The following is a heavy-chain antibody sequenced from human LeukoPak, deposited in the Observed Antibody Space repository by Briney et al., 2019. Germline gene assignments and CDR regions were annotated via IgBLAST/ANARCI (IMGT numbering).Heavy chain of an antibody. CDR3: ARRDGYYSIFDY. Sequence: PSETLSLTCAVYGGSFSGYYWSWIRQPPGKGLEWIGEINHSGSTNYNPSLKSRVTISVDTSKNQFSLKLSSVTAADTAVYYCARRDGYYSIFDYWGQGTLVTVSS. J-gene: IGHJ4*02. CDR1: GGSFSGYY. D-gene: IGHD3-22*01. CDR2: INHSGST. V-gene: IGHV4-34*01.